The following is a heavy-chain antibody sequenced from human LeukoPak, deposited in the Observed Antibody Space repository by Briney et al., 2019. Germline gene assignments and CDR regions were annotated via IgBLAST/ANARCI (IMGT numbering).Heavy chain of an antibody. J-gene: IGHJ5*02. V-gene: IGHV1-69*05. CDR3: ARGVEMATIPNRNWFDP. D-gene: IGHD5-24*01. CDR2: IIPIFGTA. Sequence: GASVKVSCKASGGTFSSYAISWVRQAPGQGLEWMGGIIPIFGTANYAQKFQGRVTITTDESTSTAYMELSSLRSEDTAVYYCARGVEMATIPNRNWFDPWGQGTLVTVSS. CDR1: GGTFSSYA.